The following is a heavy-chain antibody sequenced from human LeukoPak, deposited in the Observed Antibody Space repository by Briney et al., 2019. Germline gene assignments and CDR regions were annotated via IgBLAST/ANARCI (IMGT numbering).Heavy chain of an antibody. CDR2: INHSGRT. CDR3: ARDVVVPAAIHYGMDV. J-gene: IGHJ6*02. V-gene: IGHV4-34*01. D-gene: IGHD2-2*01. CDR1: GGSFSDYF. Sequence: SETLSLTCAVYGGSFSDYFWGWIRQPPGKGLEWIGEINHSGRTYYNPPLKSRVTISVDTSKNRFSLNLSSVTAADTAVYYCARDVVVPAAIHYGMDVWGQGTTVTVSS.